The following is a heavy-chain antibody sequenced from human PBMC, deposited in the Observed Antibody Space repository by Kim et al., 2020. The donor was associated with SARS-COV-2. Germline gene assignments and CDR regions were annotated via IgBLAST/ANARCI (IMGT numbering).Heavy chain of an antibody. J-gene: IGHJ4*02. D-gene: IGHD2-2*01. CDR3: AKRYCSSTSCWGDY. CDR1: GFTFSSYA. CDR2: ISGSGGTT. V-gene: IGHV3-23*01. Sequence: GGSLRLSCAASGFTFSSYAMSWVRQVPGKGLEWVSAISGSGGTTYYADSVKGRFTISRDNSKNTLYLQMNSLRAEDTAVYYCAKRYCSSTSCWGDYWGQGTLVTVSS.